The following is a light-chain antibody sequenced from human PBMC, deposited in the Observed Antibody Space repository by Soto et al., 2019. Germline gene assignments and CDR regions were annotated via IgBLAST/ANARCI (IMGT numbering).Light chain of an antibody. CDR3: QERSRWLFT. J-gene: IGKJ3*01. CDR1: QSVSSN. Sequence: IMMTLYPSTLSVSPRERATLSCRASQSVSSNLAWYQQKPGQAPRLLIYGASTRATGIPARFSGSGSGTEFTLTISILQSEDFALYSCQERSRWLFTFGPGTKVDI. CDR2: GAS. V-gene: IGKV3-15*01.